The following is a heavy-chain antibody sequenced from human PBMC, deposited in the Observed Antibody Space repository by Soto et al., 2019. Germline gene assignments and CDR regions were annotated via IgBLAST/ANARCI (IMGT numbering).Heavy chain of an antibody. CDR2: ISNSGGST. CDR3: AKEDVGGYYYSGL. J-gene: IGHJ4*02. CDR1: GFTFSNYV. Sequence: PGGSLRLSCPASGFTFSNYVMSWVRQAPGKGLEWVSSISNSGGSTYYADSVKGRFTISRDNSKNTLYLQMNSLRAEDTAVYYCAKEDVGGYYYSGLWGRGTLVTVSS. D-gene: IGHD1-26*01. V-gene: IGHV3-23*01.